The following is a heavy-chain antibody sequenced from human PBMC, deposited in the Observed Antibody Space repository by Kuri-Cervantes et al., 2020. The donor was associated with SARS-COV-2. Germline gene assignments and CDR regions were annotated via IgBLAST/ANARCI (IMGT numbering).Heavy chain of an antibody. J-gene: IGHJ6*03. CDR2: ISGSGGST. V-gene: IGHV3-23*01. CDR1: GFTFSNAW. D-gene: IGHD4-17*01. CDR3: AKAVTRWFYYYYYMDV. Sequence: GGSLRLSCAASGFTFSNAWMSWVRQAPGKGLEWVSAISGSGGSTYYADSVKGRFTISRDNSKSTLYLQMNSLRAEDTAVYYCAKAVTRWFYYYYYMDVWGKGTTVTVSS.